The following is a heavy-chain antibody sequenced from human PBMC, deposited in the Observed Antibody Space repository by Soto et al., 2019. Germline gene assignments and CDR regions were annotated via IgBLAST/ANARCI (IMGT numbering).Heavy chain of an antibody. J-gene: IGHJ4*02. V-gene: IGHV1-3*01. CDR2: INAGNGDT. CDR1: GYTFTTNT. CDR3: ARDRIRSNAWKSNFFDY. Sequence: QVQLVQSGAEVKQPGASVRISCKASGYTFTTNTLHWVRQAPGQRLEWMGWINAGNGDTDYSQKFQGRVTITRDTSASTAYMEGSSLRSEDTAVYYCARDRIRSNAWKSNFFDYWGQGTLVTVSS. D-gene: IGHD1-1*01.